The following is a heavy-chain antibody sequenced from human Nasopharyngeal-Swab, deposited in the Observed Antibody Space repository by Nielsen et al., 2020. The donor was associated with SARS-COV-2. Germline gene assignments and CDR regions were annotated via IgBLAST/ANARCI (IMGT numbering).Heavy chain of an antibody. D-gene: IGHD3-9*01. CDR3: ARVRYDILTGYHDNWFDP. V-gene: IGHV4-34*01. J-gene: IGHJ5*02. CDR1: GGSFSGHY. CDR2: IYYSGST. Sequence: SETLSLTCAVYGGSFSGHYWGWIRQPPGKGLEWIGSIYYSGSTYYNPSLKSRVTISVDTSKNQFSLKLSSVTAADTAVYYCARVRYDILTGYHDNWFDPWGQGTLVTVSS.